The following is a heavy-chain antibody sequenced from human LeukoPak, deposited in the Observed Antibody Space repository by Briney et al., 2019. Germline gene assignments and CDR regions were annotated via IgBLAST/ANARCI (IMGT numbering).Heavy chain of an antibody. D-gene: IGHD1-26*01. CDR1: GASISDYF. CDR2: VFYSGST. V-gene: IGHV4-59*01. Sequence: SETLSLTCTISGASISDYFWSWIRQPPGKGLEWIGYVFYSGSTTYNPSLNSRVAISIDTSRSQFSLRLSSVTAADTAVYYCASFSGSYFFDYWAREPWSPSPQ. J-gene: IGHJ4*02. CDR3: ASFSGSYFFDY.